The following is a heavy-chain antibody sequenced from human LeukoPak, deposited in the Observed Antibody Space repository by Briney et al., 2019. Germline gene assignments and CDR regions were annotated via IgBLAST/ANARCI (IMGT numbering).Heavy chain of an antibody. Sequence: SVKVSCKASGGTFSSYAISWVRQAPGQGLEWMGGIIPIFGTANYAQKFQGRVTITTDESTSTAYMELSSLRSEDTAVYHCSRGPAYCSSTRCYLRYFDLWGRGTLVTVSS. V-gene: IGHV1-69*05. CDR3: SRGPAYCSSTRCYLRYFDL. CDR2: IIPIFGTA. D-gene: IGHD2-2*01. CDR1: GGTFSSYA. J-gene: IGHJ2*01.